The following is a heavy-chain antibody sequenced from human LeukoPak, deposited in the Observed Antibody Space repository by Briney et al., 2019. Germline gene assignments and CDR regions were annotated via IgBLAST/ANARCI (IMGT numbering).Heavy chain of an antibody. Sequence: PGGSLRLSCAASGFTFSSSAMSWVRQAPGKGPEWVSSISGSGSGGSTYYADSVKGRFTISRDNAKNSLYLQMNSLRAEDTAVYYCARDEPLGYWGQGTLVTVSS. CDR1: GFTFSSSA. V-gene: IGHV3-23*01. J-gene: IGHJ4*02. CDR3: ARDEPLGY. CDR2: ISGSGSGGST.